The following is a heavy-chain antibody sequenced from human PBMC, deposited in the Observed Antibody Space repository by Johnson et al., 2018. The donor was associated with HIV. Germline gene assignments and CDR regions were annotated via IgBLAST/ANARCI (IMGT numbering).Heavy chain of an antibody. D-gene: IGHD1-26*01. V-gene: IGHV3-11*04. CDR1: GFTFSDYY. J-gene: IGHJ3*02. CDR3: AKRHGPIVGATHDAFDI. CDR2: ISSSGSTI. Sequence: QVQLVESGGGLVKPGGSLRLSCAASGFTFSDYYMSWIRQAPGKGLEWVSYISSSGSTIYYADSVKGRFTISRDNAKSTLHLQMNSLRAEDTAVYYCAKRHGPIVGATHDAFDIWGQGTMVTVSS.